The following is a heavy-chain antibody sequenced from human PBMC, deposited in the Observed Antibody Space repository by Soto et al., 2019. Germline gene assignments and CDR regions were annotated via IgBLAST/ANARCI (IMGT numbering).Heavy chain of an antibody. V-gene: IGHV1-69*01. CDR3: ARDRDDYGSGNYYNRIDF. CDR1: GGPSRTYA. J-gene: IGHJ4*02. Sequence: QVQLVQSGAEVKKPGSSVKVSCKASGGPSRTYAISWLRQAPGQGLEWMGGIIPLFGTPNYAQRFQGRVTITADESTSTAYMELSRLRSEDTAVYYCARDRDDYGSGNYYNRIDFWGQGTLVTVSS. CDR2: IIPLFGTP. D-gene: IGHD3-10*01.